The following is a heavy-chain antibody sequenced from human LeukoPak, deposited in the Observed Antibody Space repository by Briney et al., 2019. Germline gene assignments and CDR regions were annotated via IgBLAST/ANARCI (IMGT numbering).Heavy chain of an antibody. CDR3: ARIRNYYDSSGSHNWFDP. V-gene: IGHV4-59*10. D-gene: IGHD3-22*01. J-gene: IGHJ5*02. CDR2: IYTSGST. Sequence: SETLSLTCAVYGGSFSGYYWSWIRQPAGKGLEWIGRIYTSGSTNYNPSLKSRVTISVDTSKNQFSLKLSSVTAADTAVYYCARIRNYYDSSGSHNWFDPWGQGTLVTVSS. CDR1: GGSFSGYY.